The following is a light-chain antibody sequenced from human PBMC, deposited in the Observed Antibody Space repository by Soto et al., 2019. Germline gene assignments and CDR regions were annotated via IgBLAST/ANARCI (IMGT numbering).Light chain of an antibody. J-gene: IGLJ3*02. CDR1: SSSIGINT. CDR3: SAWDDSQNGPV. V-gene: IGLV1-44*01. Sequence: QSVLTQPPSASGTPGQRVTISCSGSSSSIGINTVNWYQQLPGTAPKLLIYSNSQRPSGVPDRFSGSKSGTSASLAISGLQSEDEADYYCSAWDDSQNGPVFGGGPKVTVL. CDR2: SNS.